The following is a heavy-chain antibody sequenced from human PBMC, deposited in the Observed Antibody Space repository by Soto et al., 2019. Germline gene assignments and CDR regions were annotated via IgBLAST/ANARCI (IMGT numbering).Heavy chain of an antibody. D-gene: IGHD2-8*01. Sequence: ASVKVSCKVSGYTLTVLSMHWVRQAPGKGLDWMGGFDPEDGETIYAQKFQGRVTMTEDTSTDTAYMELSSLRSEDTAVYYCATALTYCTNGVCYIDAFDIWGQGTMVTVSS. CDR1: GYTLTVLS. J-gene: IGHJ3*02. V-gene: IGHV1-24*01. CDR3: ATALTYCTNGVCYIDAFDI. CDR2: FDPEDGET.